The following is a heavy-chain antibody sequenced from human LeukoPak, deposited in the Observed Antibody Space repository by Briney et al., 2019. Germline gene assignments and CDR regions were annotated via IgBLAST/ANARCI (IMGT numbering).Heavy chain of an antibody. CDR3: ARAPGYCSSTSCYSTFKYDY. J-gene: IGHJ4*02. V-gene: IGHV4-61*08. CDR2: IYYSGST. D-gene: IGHD2-2*02. CDR1: GGSISSGGYY. Sequence: SETLSLTCTVSGGSISSGGYYWSWIRQPPGKGLEWIGYIYYSGSTNYNPSLKSRVTISVDTSKNQFSLKLSSVTAADTAVYYCARAPGYCSSTSCYSTFKYDYWGQGTLVTVSS.